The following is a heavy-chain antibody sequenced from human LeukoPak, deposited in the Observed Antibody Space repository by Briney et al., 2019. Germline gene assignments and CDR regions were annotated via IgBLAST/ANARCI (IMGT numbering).Heavy chain of an antibody. J-gene: IGHJ3*02. Sequence: SETQSLTCTVSGTFISPYHWSWFRQSAGKGLEWIGLMYSSGSSNYNPSLKSRLTISPDNSKNQFSLRLSSVTAADTAVYYCARVLCISNGICYAFDIWGQGTTVIVSS. V-gene: IGHV4-4*07. CDR3: ARVLCISNGICYAFDI. CDR1: GTFISPYH. D-gene: IGHD2-8*01. CDR2: MYSSGSS.